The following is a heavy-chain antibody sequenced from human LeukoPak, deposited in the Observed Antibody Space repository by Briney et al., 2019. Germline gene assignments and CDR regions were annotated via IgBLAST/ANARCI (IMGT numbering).Heavy chain of an antibody. CDR3: ARRSPLGAVTPAHYYDY. V-gene: IGHV4-39*01. Sequence: PSETLSLTCTVSGGSISSGNYYWGWIRQPPGKGLEWIGTIYYSGSTYYNPSLKSRVTISVDTSKNQFSLKLSSVTAADTAVYFCARRSPLGAVTPAHYYDYWGPGTLVTVSS. D-gene: IGHD4-17*01. J-gene: IGHJ4*02. CDR2: IYYSGST. CDR1: GGSISSGNYY.